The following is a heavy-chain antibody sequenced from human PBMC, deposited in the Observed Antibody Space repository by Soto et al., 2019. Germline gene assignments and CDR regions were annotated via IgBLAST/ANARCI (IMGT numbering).Heavy chain of an antibody. Sequence: ASVKVSCKASGYTFTSYGISWVRQAPGQGREWVGWISAYNGNTNYAQKLQGRVTMTTDTSTSTAYMELRSLRSDDTAVYYCARDTRGYSGYDFSGLDYWGQGTLVTVSS. J-gene: IGHJ4*02. D-gene: IGHD5-12*01. V-gene: IGHV1-18*04. CDR2: ISAYNGNT. CDR1: GYTFTSYG. CDR3: ARDTRGYSGYDFSGLDY.